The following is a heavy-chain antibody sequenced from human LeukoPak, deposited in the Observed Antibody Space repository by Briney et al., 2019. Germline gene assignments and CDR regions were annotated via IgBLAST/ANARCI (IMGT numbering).Heavy chain of an antibody. D-gene: IGHD3-10*01. CDR3: AKADVTLIRGGGYYYGLDV. CDR1: GGTFTSYA. J-gene: IGHJ6*04. V-gene: IGHV1-69*13. CDR2: IMPIFDTT. Sequence: ASVKVSCKASGGTFTSYAFIWVRQAPGQGLEWMGGIMPIFDTTNYAQKFQGRVTITADDSTSTVYMDLSSLRSEDTAVYYCAKADVTLIRGGGYYYGLDVWGKGTTVTVSS.